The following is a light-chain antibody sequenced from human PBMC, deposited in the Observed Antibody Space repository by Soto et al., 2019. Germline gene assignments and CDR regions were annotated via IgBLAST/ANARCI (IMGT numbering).Light chain of an antibody. CDR2: GAS. J-gene: IGKJ2*01. V-gene: IGKV1-33*01. Sequence: DIQMTQSPSSLSASVGDRVTITCQASQDIRNFLNWYQQKPGKAPKLLIYGASNLETGVPSRFSESGSGTDFSLTISSLQAEDIATYYCQQYDNPYTFGQGTKLEIK. CDR1: QDIRNF. CDR3: QQYDNPYT.